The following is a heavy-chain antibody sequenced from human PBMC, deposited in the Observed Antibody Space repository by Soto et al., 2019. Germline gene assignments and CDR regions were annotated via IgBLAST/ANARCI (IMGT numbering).Heavy chain of an antibody. CDR1: GFTFSSYG. J-gene: IGHJ6*02. CDR3: ARDLAEWIGGLDV. V-gene: IGHV3-33*01. CDR2: IWYDGSNK. Sequence: PGGSLRLSCAASGFTFSSYGMHWVRQAPGKGLEWVAVIWYDGSNKYYADSVKGRFTISRDNSKNTLYLQMNSLRAEDTAVYYCARDLAEWIGGLDVWGQGTTVTVSS. D-gene: IGHD3-3*01.